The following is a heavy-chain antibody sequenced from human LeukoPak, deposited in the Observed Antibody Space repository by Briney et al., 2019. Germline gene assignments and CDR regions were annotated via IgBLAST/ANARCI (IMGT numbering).Heavy chain of an antibody. D-gene: IGHD3-22*01. CDR3: AHLYDSSGYYYY. J-gene: IGHJ4*02. CDR2: ISGSGGST. V-gene: IGHV3-23*01. CDR1: GFTFSSYA. Sequence: GGSLRLSCAASGFTFSSYAMSWVRQAPGKGLEWVSAISGSGGSTYCADSVRGRFTISRDNSKNTLYLQMSSLRAEDTAVYYCAHLYDSSGYYYYWGQGTLVTVSS.